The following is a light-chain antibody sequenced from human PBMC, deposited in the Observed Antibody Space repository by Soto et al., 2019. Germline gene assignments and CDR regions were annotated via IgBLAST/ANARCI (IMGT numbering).Light chain of an antibody. V-gene: IGKV1-12*01. CDR3: QQANSAPLT. J-gene: IGKJ4*01. CDR2: AAS. CDR1: QGISTW. Sequence: DIQMTQSPSSVSASVGDRVTITCRASQGISTWLVWYQQRPGKAPKLLIYAASSLQSGVPSRFSRSGSWTDFTLSISSLQPEDFATYYCQQANSAPLTFGGGTTVEIK.